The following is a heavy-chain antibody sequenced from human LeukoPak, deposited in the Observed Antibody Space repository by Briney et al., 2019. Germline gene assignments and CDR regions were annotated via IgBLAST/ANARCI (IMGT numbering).Heavy chain of an antibody. V-gene: IGHV1-18*01. CDR3: ARDAGLYCSSTSCYGIGGDY. Sequence: ASVKVSCKASGYTFTSYGISWVRQAPGQGLEWMGWISAYNGNTNYAQRLQGRVTMTTDTSTSTAYMELRSLRSDDTAVYYCARDAGLYCSSTSCYGIGGDYWGRGTLVTVSS. J-gene: IGHJ4*02. CDR1: GYTFTSYG. CDR2: ISAYNGNT. D-gene: IGHD2-2*01.